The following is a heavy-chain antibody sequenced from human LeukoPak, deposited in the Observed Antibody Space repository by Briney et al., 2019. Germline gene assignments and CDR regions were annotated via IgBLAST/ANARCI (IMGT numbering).Heavy chain of an antibody. J-gene: IGHJ5*02. Sequence: SETLSLTCTVSGDSVSIYYWSWIRQSPGKELEWIGYIYYSGSTNSNPSLKSRVTISVDTSKNQFSLRLSSVTAADTAVYYCARRGGGSSTDWFDPWGQGTLVTVSS. V-gene: IGHV4-59*08. CDR2: IYYSGST. CDR1: GDSVSIYY. CDR3: ARRGGGSSTDWFDP. D-gene: IGHD6-6*01.